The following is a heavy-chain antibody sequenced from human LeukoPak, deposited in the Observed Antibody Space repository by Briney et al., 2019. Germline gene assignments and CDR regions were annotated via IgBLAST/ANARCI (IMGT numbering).Heavy chain of an antibody. J-gene: IGHJ4*02. D-gene: IGHD3-22*01. Sequence: ASVKVSCKASGYTFTSYYMHWVRQAPGQGLKWMGIINPSGGSTSHAQKFQGRVTMTRDTSTSTVYMELSSLRSEDTAVYYCARDGATMIVVAYFDYWGQGTLVTVSS. CDR3: ARDGATMIVVAYFDY. CDR2: INPSGGST. CDR1: GYTFTSYY. V-gene: IGHV1-46*01.